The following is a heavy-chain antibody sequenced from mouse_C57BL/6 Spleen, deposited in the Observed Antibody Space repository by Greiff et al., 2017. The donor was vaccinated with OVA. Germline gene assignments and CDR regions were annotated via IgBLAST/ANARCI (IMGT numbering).Heavy chain of an antibody. CDR3: ARGTAPRCCCEV. Sequence: VQLQQPGAELVKPGASVKMSCKASGYTFTSYWITWVKQRPGQGLEWIGDIYPGSGSTNYNEKFKSKAKLTVYTSSSTAYMQLSSLTPEDSAVYYCARGTAPRCCCEVWGTGTTVTVSS. CDR2: IYPGSGST. D-gene: IGHD1-2*01. V-gene: IGHV1-55*01. J-gene: IGHJ1*03. CDR1: GYTFTSYW.